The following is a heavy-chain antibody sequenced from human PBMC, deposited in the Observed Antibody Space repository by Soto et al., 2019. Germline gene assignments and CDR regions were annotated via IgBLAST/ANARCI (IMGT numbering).Heavy chain of an antibody. D-gene: IGHD6-13*01. CDR1: GVSISSNY. J-gene: IGHJ1*01. V-gene: IGHV4-59*01. CDR3: SRSSSEAAARNTLAN. CDR2: VYNSGST. Sequence: PSETLSLTCTVSGVSISSNYWTWIRQPPGKGLEWIGYVYNSGSTNYNPSLKSRVTISEDTSKSHFSLKVNSMTAADTAVYYCSRSSSEAAARNTLANWGQGILVIV.